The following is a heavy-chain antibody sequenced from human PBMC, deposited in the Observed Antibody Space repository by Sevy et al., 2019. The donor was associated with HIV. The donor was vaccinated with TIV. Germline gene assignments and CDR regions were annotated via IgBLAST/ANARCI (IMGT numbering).Heavy chain of an antibody. CDR1: GFTFSDYY. CDR3: AKDPRFERFLEGGG. CDR2: ISSSSSYT. D-gene: IGHD3-3*01. J-gene: IGHJ6*02. V-gene: IGHV3-11*05. Sequence: GESLKISCAASGFTFSDYYMSWIRQAPGKGLEWVSYISSSSSYTNYADSVKGRFTISRDNAKNSLYLQMNSLRGEDTAVYYCAKDPRFERFLEGGGWGQGTTVTVSS.